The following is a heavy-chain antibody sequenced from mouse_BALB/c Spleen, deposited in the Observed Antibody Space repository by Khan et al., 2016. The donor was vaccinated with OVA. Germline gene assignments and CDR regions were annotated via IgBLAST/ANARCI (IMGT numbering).Heavy chain of an antibody. V-gene: IGHV2-6-4*01. J-gene: IGHJ1*01. CDR1: GFSLSRYS. CDR2: IWGDGST. D-gene: IGHD1-1*01. Sequence: QVQLKESGPGLVAPSQSLSITCTVSGFSLSRYSVHWVRQPPGKGLEWLGMIWGDGSTDFNSTLKSRLSISKDNSKSQVFLKMNSLQTDDTAMYXCARNHYGGGYWYFDVWGAWTTVTVSS. CDR3: ARNHYGGGYWYFDV.